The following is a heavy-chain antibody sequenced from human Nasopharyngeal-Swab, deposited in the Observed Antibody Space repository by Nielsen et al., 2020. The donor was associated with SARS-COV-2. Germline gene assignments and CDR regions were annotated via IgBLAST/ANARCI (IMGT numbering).Heavy chain of an antibody. D-gene: IGHD3-3*02. J-gene: IGHJ4*02. CDR3: AREFPALVGAFWDY. Sequence: GSLKISCVASGFSFTTYWMHWVRQAPGKGLVWVSRINGDGTWISYADSVKGRFTISRDNAQNSLSLQMDSLRVDDTAVYYCAREFPALVGAFWDYWGQGMLVTVSS. CDR2: INGDGTWI. V-gene: IGHV3-74*01. CDR1: GFSFTTYW.